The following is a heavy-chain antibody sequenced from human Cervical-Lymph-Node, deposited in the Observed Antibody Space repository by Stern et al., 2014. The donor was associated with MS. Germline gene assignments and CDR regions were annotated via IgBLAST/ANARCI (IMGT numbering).Heavy chain of an antibody. D-gene: IGHD3-3*01. CDR2: FDPEDGET. CDR1: GYTLTELS. V-gene: IGHV1-24*01. J-gene: IGHJ6*02. Sequence: VQLVESGAEVKKPGASVKVSCKVSGYTLTELSMHWVRQAPGKGLEWMGGFDPEDGETIHAQKFQGRVTMTEDTSTDTAYMELSSLRSEDTAVYYCATDRDDFRSGYSAPTKGYGLDVGGQGTTVTVTS. CDR3: ATDRDDFRSGYSAPTKGYGLDV.